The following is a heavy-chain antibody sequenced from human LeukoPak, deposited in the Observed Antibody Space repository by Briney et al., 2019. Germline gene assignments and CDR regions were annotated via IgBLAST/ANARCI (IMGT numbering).Heavy chain of an antibody. CDR2: IYPGDSDT. V-gene: IGHV5-51*01. D-gene: IGHD2/OR15-2a*01. J-gene: IGHJ5*02. CDR1: GYSFTSYW. CDR3: ARHQTRLSPPSNWFDP. Sequence: GESLKISCKGSGYSFTSYWIGWVRQMPGKGLEWMGIIYPGDSDTRYSPSFQGQVTISADKSISTAYLQWSSLKASDTAMYYCARHQTRLSPPSNWFDPWGQGTLVTVSS.